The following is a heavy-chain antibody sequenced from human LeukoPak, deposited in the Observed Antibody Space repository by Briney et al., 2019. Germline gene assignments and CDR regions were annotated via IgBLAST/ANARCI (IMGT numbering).Heavy chain of an antibody. CDR1: GYSISSGYY. D-gene: IGHD5-18*01. CDR2: IYHSGST. Sequence: SETLSLTCAVSGYSISSGYYWGWIGQPPGKGLEWIGSIYHSGSTYYNPSLKSRVTISVDTSKNQFSLKLSSVTAADTAVYYCARYPLNSYGPEVVYWGQGTLVTVSS. V-gene: IGHV4-38-2*01. J-gene: IGHJ4*02. CDR3: ARYPLNSYGPEVVY.